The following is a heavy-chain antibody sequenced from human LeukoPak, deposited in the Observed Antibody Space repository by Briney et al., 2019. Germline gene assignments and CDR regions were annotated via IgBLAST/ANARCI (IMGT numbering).Heavy chain of an antibody. D-gene: IGHD3-10*01. CDR1: GGSFSGYY. J-gene: IGHJ6*03. Sequence: SETLSLTCAVYGGSFSGYYWSWIRQPPGKGLEWIGEINHSGSTNYNPSLKSRVTISVDTSKNQFSLKLSSVTAADTAVYYCARSMVRGLIPYYYYMDVWAKGPRSPSP. CDR3: ARSMVRGLIPYYYYMDV. V-gene: IGHV4-34*01. CDR2: INHSGST.